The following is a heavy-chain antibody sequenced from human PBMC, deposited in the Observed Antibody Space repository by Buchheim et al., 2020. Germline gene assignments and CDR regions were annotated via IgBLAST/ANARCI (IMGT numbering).Heavy chain of an antibody. J-gene: IGHJ4*02. CDR2: MNPNSGNT. CDR1: GYTFTSYD. V-gene: IGHV1-8*01. D-gene: IGHD3-9*01. CDR3: ARGSPHGGRYFDWLTPGFNYYFDY. Sequence: QVQLVQSGAEVKKPGASVKVSCKASGYTFTSYDINWVRQATGQGLEWMGWMNPNSGNTGYAQKFQGRVTMTRNTSISTAYMELSSLRSEDTAVYYCARGSPHGGRYFDWLTPGFNYYFDYWGQGTL.